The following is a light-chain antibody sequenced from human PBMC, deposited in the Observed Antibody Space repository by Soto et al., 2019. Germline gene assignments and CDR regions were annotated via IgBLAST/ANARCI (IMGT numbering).Light chain of an antibody. J-gene: IGKJ5*01. CDR2: GAS. Sequence: EVVMTQSPGTLSVSAGESATLSLRTSQSVDSLLAWYQQKPGQAPRLLIYGASTRTTGIPARFSGSGSGTDFTLTISSLDPEDFAVYYCQQRSSWPEITFGQGTRLEI. CDR1: QSVDSL. V-gene: IGKV3-11*01. CDR3: QQRSSWPEIT.